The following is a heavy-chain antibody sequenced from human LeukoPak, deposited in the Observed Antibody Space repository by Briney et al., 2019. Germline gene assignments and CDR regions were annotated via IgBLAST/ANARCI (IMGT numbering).Heavy chain of an antibody. D-gene: IGHD3-9*01. CDR3: ARGAYDILTGYYANWFDP. CDR2: IYHSGST. J-gene: IGHJ5*02. Sequence: SETLSLTCAVSGGSISSSNWWSWVRQPQGKGLEWIGEIYHSGSTNYNPSLKSRVTISVDKSKNQFSLKLSSVTAADTAVYYCARGAYDILTGYYANWFDPWGQGTLVTVSS. V-gene: IGHV4-4*02. CDR1: GGSISSSNW.